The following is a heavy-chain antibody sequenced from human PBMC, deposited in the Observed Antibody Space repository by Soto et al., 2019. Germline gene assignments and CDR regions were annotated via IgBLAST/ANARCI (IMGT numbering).Heavy chain of an antibody. D-gene: IGHD1-26*01. CDR2: ISGSGSNT. Sequence: PGGSLRLSCAASGFTFTTNAMSWVRQAPGKGLEWVSAISGSGSNTYYADSVKGRFTISRDNSKNTLYLQMNSLRAEDTAVYYCAKEGIMGFSGYFDYWGQGTLVTVSS. J-gene: IGHJ4*02. CDR3: AKEGIMGFSGYFDY. CDR1: GFTFTTNA. V-gene: IGHV3-23*01.